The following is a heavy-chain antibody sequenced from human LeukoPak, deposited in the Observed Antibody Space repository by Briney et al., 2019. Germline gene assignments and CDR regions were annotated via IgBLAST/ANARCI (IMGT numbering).Heavy chain of an antibody. D-gene: IGHD3-10*01. CDR3: ARDKALMLRGVIIRENYYYYMDV. J-gene: IGHJ6*03. V-gene: IGHV3-7*01. Sequence: PGGSLRLSCAASGFTFRSYWMSWVRQAPGKGLEWVANIEQDGSEKYFVDSVKGRFTISRDNAKNSLYLQMNSLRAEDTAVYYCARDKALMLRGVIIRENYYYYMDVWGKGTTVTISS. CDR2: IEQDGSEK. CDR1: GFTFRSYW.